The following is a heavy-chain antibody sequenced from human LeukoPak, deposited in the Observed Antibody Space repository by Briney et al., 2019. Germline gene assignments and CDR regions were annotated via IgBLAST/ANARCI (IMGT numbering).Heavy chain of an antibody. CDR3: ARGLRGSDYDFWSGYYTDNWFDP. CDR2: MNPNSGNT. V-gene: IGHV1-8*02. Sequence: ASVKVSCKASGYTFTDHPMHWVRQAPGQGLEWMGWMNPNSGNTGYAQKFQGRVTMTRNTSISTAYMELSSLRSEDTAVYYCARGLRGSDYDFWSGYYTDNWFDPWGQGTLVTVSS. CDR1: GYTFTDHP. D-gene: IGHD3-3*01. J-gene: IGHJ5*02.